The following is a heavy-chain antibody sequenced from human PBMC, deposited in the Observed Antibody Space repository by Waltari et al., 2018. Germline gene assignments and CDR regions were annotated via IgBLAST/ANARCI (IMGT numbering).Heavy chain of an antibody. D-gene: IGHD3-9*01. CDR2: IDHSGST. Sequence: QVQLQESGPGLVKPSGTLSLTCAVSGGSISSSNWWSWVRQPPGMGPGWIGEIDHSGSTNYNPSLKSRVTISVDKSKNQFSLKLSSVTAADTAVYYCARSYYYDILTGYYSKGAWFDPWGQGTLVTVSS. V-gene: IGHV4-4*02. CDR1: GGSISSSNW. CDR3: ARSYYYDILTGYYSKGAWFDP. J-gene: IGHJ5*02.